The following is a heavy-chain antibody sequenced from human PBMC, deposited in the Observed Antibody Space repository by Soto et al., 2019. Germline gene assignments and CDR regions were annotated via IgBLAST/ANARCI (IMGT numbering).Heavy chain of an antibody. CDR2: ISAYNGNT. J-gene: IGHJ5*02. CDR1: GYTFTSYG. V-gene: IGHV1-18*04. D-gene: IGHD6-13*01. Sequence: VPLVQSGAEVKKPGASVKVSCKASGYTFTSYGISWVRQAPGQGLEWMGWISAYNGNTNYAQKLQGRVTMTTDTSTSTAYMELRSLRSDDTAVYYCARDRRYSSSWGGGNWFDPWGQGTLVTVSS. CDR3: ARDRRYSSSWGGGNWFDP.